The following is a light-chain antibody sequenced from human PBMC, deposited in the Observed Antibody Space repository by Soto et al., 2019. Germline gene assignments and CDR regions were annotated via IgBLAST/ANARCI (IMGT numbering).Light chain of an antibody. CDR1: QSVSSD. CDR2: RAS. V-gene: IGKV3-15*01. Sequence: EIVMTQSPATLSVSPGERATLSCRASQSVSSDFAWYQQKPGQAPRLLIYRASTRATGIPARFSGSGSGTEFTLTISSLQSEDFAMYYCQQCNNWPLTFGGGTTVEIK. CDR3: QQCNNWPLT. J-gene: IGKJ4*01.